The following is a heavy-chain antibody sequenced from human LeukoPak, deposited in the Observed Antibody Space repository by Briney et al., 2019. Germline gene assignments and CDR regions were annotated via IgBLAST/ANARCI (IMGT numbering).Heavy chain of an antibody. Sequence: ASAKVSCKASGYTFTSYGISWVRQAPGQGLEWMGWISAYNGNTNYAQKLQGRVTMTTDTSTSTAYMELRSLRSDDTAVYYCARDGGWFWRTDHDAFDIWGQGTMVTVSS. CDR2: ISAYNGNT. D-gene: IGHD3-3*01. CDR1: GYTFTSYG. CDR3: ARDGGWFWRTDHDAFDI. V-gene: IGHV1-18*01. J-gene: IGHJ3*02.